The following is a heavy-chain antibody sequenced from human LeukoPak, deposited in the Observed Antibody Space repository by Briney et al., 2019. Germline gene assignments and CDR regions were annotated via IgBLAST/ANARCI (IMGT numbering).Heavy chain of an antibody. CDR3: ARAAVPAAPAYYYGMDV. CDR2: ISTSGGTI. Sequence: GGSLRLSCAASRFTFSSYSMNWVRQAPGKGLEWLSYISTSGGTIYYADSVKGRFTISRDNAKNSLYLQMNSLRAEDTAVYYCARAAVPAAPAYYYGMDVWGQGTTVTVSS. V-gene: IGHV3-48*04. CDR1: RFTFSSYS. J-gene: IGHJ6*02. D-gene: IGHD2-2*01.